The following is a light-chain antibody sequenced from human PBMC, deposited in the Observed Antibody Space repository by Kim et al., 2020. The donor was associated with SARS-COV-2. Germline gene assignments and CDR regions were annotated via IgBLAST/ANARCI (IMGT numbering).Light chain of an antibody. CDR3: QSFDSSLSGPV. V-gene: IGLV1-40*01. Sequence: RVTISCPWTSSNIGAGYDAHWYQQLPGTAPTLLIFGNSKRPSGVPDRISGSKSGTSASLAITGLQAEDEADYYCQSFDSSLSGPVFGGGTQLTVL. CDR2: GNS. J-gene: IGLJ3*02. CDR1: SSNIGAGYD.